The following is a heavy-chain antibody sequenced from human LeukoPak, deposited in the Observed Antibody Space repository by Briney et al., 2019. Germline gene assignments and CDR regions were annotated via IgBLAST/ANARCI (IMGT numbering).Heavy chain of an antibody. Sequence: SVKVSCKASGGTFSSYAISWVRQAPGQGLEWMGGIIPIFGTANYAQKFQGRVTITTDESTSTAYMELSSLRSEDTAVYYCARDEGGDILTGSIYWGQGTLVTVSS. CDR2: IIPIFGTA. J-gene: IGHJ4*02. V-gene: IGHV1-69*05. D-gene: IGHD3-9*01. CDR3: ARDEGGDILTGSIY. CDR1: GGTFSSYA.